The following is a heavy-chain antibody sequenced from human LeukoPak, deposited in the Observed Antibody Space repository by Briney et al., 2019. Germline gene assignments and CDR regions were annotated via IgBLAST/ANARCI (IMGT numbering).Heavy chain of an antibody. CDR3: ARESLNWGSDYYYYMDV. D-gene: IGHD7-27*01. CDR1: GYTFTSNY. CDR2: ISPSGGST. J-gene: IGHJ6*03. Sequence: ASVKVSCKAFGYTFTSNYMHWVRQAPGQGPEWMGVISPSGGSTTYAQKFQGRVTLTRDMSTSTDYLELSSLRSEDTAVYYCARESLNWGSDYYYYMDVWGKGTTVTVSS. V-gene: IGHV1-46*01.